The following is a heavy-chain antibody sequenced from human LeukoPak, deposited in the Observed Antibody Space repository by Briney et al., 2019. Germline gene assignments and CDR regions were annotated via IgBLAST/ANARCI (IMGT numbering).Heavy chain of an antibody. CDR1: GFTFSSHG. CDR2: IWYDGSNK. CDR3: ARDWGLIYYYGSGSYYNEHYFDY. J-gene: IGHJ4*02. Sequence: GGSLRLSCAASGFTFSSHGMHWVRQAPGKGLEWVAVIWYDGSNKYHADSVKGRFTISRDNSKNTLYLQMNSLRAEDTAVYYCARDWGLIYYYGSGSYYNEHYFDYWGQGTLVTVSS. D-gene: IGHD3-10*01. V-gene: IGHV3-33*01.